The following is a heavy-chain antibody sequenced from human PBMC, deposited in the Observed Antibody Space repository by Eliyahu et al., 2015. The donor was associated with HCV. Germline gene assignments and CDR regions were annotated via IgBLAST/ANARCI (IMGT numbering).Heavy chain of an antibody. V-gene: IGHV4-59*01. CDR1: GXSISDSY. CDR3: AKDGRTFSV. CDR2: IXYGGRT. D-gene: IGHD3-16*01. J-gene: IGHJ6*02. Sequence: QVQLQESGPGLVKPSETLSLSCXVSGXSISDSYXXWIRXPPGKGLEWIGYIXYGGRTSYNPSLRSRVAISVDTSKNQVSLRLSSVTAADTAVYYCAKDGRTFSVWGQGTTVSVSS.